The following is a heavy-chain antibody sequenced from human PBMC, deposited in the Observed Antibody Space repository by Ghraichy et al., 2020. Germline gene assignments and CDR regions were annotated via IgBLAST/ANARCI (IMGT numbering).Heavy chain of an antibody. Sequence: SVKVSCKASGGTFSSYAISWVRQAPGQGLEWMGGIIPIFGTANYAQKFQGRVTITADESTSTAYMELSSLRSEDTAVYYCARVVAATPLGAFDIWGQGTMVTVSS. CDR2: IIPIFGTA. CDR1: GGTFSSYA. V-gene: IGHV1-69*13. CDR3: ARVVAATPLGAFDI. J-gene: IGHJ3*02. D-gene: IGHD2-15*01.